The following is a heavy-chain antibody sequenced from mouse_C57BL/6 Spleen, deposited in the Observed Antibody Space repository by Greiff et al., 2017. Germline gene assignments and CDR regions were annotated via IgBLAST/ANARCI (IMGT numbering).Heavy chain of an antibody. CDR3: ARTYYYGSSPYYFDY. J-gene: IGHJ2*01. V-gene: IGHV1-59*01. CDR1: GYTFTSYW. CDR2: IDPSDSYT. D-gene: IGHD1-1*01. Sequence: VQLQQSGAELVRPGTSVKLSCKASGYTFTSYWMHWVKQRPGQGLEWIGVIDPSDSYTNYNQKFKGKATLTVDTSSSTAYMQLSSLTSEDSAVYYCARTYYYGSSPYYFDYWGQGTTLTVSS.